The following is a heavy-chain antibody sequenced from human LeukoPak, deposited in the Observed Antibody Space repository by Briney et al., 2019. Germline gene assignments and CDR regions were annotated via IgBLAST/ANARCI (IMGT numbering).Heavy chain of an antibody. V-gene: IGHV3-9*01. D-gene: IGHD2-2*01. J-gene: IGHJ4*02. Sequence: GGSLRLSCAASGFTFDDYAMHWVRQARGKGLEWVSGISWNSGSIGYADSVKGRFTISRDNAKNSLYLQMNSLRAEDTALYYCAKGYCSSTSCFFDYWGQGTLVTVSS. CDR2: ISWNSGSI. CDR3: AKGYCSSTSCFFDY. CDR1: GFTFDDYA.